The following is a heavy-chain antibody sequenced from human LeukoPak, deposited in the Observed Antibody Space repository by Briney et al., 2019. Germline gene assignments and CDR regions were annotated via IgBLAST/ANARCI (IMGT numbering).Heavy chain of an antibody. CDR3: GRAQTPFDY. V-gene: IGHV4-39*01. CDR2: IYYSGTT. D-gene: IGHD4-23*01. J-gene: IGHJ4*02. Sequence: SETLSLTCTVSGDSISSSNNYWGWLRQPPGKGLEWIGSIYYSGTTYYKPSLKSRVTISVDTSKNQFSLKLTSVTAADTAVYYCGRAQTPFDYWGQGTLVTVSS. CDR1: GDSISSSNNY.